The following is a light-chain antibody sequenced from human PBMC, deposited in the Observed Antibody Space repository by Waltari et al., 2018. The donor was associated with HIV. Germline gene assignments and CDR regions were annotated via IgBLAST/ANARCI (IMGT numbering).Light chain of an antibody. CDR3: QSYDISLSASAV. Sequence: QSMLTQPPSVSGAPGQRVTISCTGSSSTIGAAYDVHWYQQIPGTAPKLLISGNKNRPSGVPDRFSASKSGTSASLTISGLQAEDEADYFCQSYDISLSASAVFGGGTRLTVL. CDR1: SSTIGAAYD. V-gene: IGLV1-40*01. J-gene: IGLJ2*01. CDR2: GNK.